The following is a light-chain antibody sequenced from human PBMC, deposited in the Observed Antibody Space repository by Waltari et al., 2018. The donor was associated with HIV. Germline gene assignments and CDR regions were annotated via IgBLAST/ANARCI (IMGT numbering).Light chain of an antibody. CDR3: NSRDSTTKRLI. Sequence: SSELTQDPAASVALGPTVRLTCQGDSLRNFYASWYQQKPGQAPVLVLYGKNNRPSGIPDRISGSSSGSTASLTITGTQAEDEADYYCNSRDSTTKRLIFGGGTKLTVL. CDR1: SLRNFY. J-gene: IGLJ2*01. CDR2: GKN. V-gene: IGLV3-19*01.